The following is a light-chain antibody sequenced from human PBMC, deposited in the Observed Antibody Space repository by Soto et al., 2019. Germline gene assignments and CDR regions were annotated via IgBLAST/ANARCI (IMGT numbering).Light chain of an antibody. CDR1: QSVGSSY. Sequence: EVVLTQSPGTLSLSPGERATLSCRASQSVGSSYLAWYQQKPGQAPRVLIYGTSSRATGIPDRFSGSGSGTEFTLTISSLQSEDFAVYYCQQYNNWPLTFGGGTKVDI. CDR2: GTS. J-gene: IGKJ4*01. CDR3: QQYNNWPLT. V-gene: IGKV3-20*01.